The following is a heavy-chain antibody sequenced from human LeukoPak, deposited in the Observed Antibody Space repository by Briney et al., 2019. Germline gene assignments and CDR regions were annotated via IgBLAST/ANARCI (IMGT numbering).Heavy chain of an antibody. D-gene: IGHD1-7*01. Sequence: AGESLRLSCAASGFTFSSYWMTWVRQAPGKGLEWVATIKKDGSEKYYVDSVKGRFTISRDNAKNSLYLQMNSLRAEDTAVYYCAREMGWNYGDYWGQGTLVTVSS. CDR1: GFTFSSYW. CDR2: IKKDGSEK. V-gene: IGHV3-7*05. CDR3: AREMGWNYGDY. J-gene: IGHJ4*02.